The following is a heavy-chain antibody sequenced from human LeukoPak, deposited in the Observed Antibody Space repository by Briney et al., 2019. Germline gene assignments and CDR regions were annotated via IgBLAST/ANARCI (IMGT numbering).Heavy chain of an antibody. Sequence: GGSLRLSCAASGFTFSSYGMHWVRQAPGKGLEWVAVIWYDGSNKYYADSVKGRFTISRDNSKNTLYLQMNSLRAEDTALYYCARSTIFGVVISDYWGQGTLVTVSS. V-gene: IGHV3-33*01. CDR3: ARSTIFGVVISDY. CDR1: GFTFSSYG. CDR2: IWYDGSNK. D-gene: IGHD3-3*01. J-gene: IGHJ4*02.